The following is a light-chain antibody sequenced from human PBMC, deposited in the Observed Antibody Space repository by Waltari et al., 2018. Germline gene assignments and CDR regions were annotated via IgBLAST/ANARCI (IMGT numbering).Light chain of an antibody. V-gene: IGLV1-47*01. CDR3: ATWDDSLNAWV. CDR1: SSNIGANS. Sequence: QSVLTQSPSASGTTGQRVTISCSGSSSNIGANSVYWYQHFPGTAPRLLIYRSYQRPSGVPDRFSGSKSGTSASLAISGLRSEDEADYYCATWDDSLNAWVFGGGTRLTAL. CDR2: RSY. J-gene: IGLJ3*02.